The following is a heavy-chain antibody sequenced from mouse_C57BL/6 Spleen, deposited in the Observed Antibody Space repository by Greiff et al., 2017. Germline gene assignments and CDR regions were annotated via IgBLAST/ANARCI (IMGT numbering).Heavy chain of an antibody. CDR3: ARIYYDYDVFDY. J-gene: IGHJ2*01. D-gene: IGHD2-4*01. CDR2: ISSGSSTI. Sequence: EVQLVESGGGLVKPGGSLKLSCAASGFTFSDYGMHWVRQAPEKGLEWVAYISSGSSTIYYADTVKGRFTISRDNAKNTLFLQMTSLRSEDTAMYYCARIYYDYDVFDYWGQGTTLAVSS. CDR1: GFTFSDYG. V-gene: IGHV5-17*01.